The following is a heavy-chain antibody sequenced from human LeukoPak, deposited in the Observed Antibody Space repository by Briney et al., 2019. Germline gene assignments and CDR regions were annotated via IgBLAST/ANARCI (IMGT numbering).Heavy chain of an antibody. J-gene: IGHJ4*02. D-gene: IGHD3-9*01. CDR2: ITGGGSGI. Sequence: QPGGSLRLSCAASGFTFSNYAMSWVRQAPGKGLEWVSAITGGGSGIYYADSMKSRFTISRDNSKNTLYLQINSLRAEDTAVYYCAKWGDYDVLTGYYVSVYWGQGTLVTVSS. CDR1: GFTFSNYA. CDR3: AKWGDYDVLTGYYVSVY. V-gene: IGHV3-23*01.